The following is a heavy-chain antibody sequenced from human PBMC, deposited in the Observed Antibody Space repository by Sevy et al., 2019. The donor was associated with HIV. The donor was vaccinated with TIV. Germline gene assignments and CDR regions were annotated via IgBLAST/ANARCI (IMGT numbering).Heavy chain of an antibody. CDR1: GFTFSSYS. J-gene: IGHJ3*02. CDR3: AKDRVWELGDAFDI. D-gene: IGHD6-13*01. V-gene: IGHV3-21*04. Sequence: LSLTCAASGFTFSSYSMNWVRQAPGKGLEWVSSISSSSSYIYYADSVKGRFTISRDNSKNTLYLQMSSLRAEDTAVYYCAKDRVWELGDAFDIWGQGTMVTVSS. CDR2: ISSSSSYI.